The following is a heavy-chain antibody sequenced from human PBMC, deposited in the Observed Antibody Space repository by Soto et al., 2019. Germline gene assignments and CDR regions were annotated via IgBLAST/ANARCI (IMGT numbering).Heavy chain of an antibody. J-gene: IGHJ3*02. CDR3: ASDRAYCTLRADAFDI. Sequence: QVQLVESGGGVVQPGRSLRLSCAASGFTFSSYAMHWVRQAPGKGLEWVAVISYDGSNKYYADSVKGRFTISRDNSKNTLYLQMNSLRAEDTAVYYCASDRAYCTLRADAFDIWGQGTMVTVSS. CDR1: GFTFSSYA. D-gene: IGHD2-21*01. CDR2: ISYDGSNK. V-gene: IGHV3-30-3*01.